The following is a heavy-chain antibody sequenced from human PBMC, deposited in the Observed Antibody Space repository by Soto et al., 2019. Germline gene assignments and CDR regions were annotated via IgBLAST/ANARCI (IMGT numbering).Heavy chain of an antibody. Sequence: QVQLVESGGGVVQPGRSLRLSCAASGFTFSSYAMHWVRQAPGKGLEWVAVISYDGNNKYYADSVKGRFTISRDNSKNTLYLAMNSRRTEDTAVYYGATKGEWRAVTPYYYYNGTYVRGQGATVTVSS. D-gene: IGHD4-17*01. CDR1: GFTFSSYA. CDR2: ISYDGNNK. CDR3: ATKGEWRAVTPYYYYNGTYV. V-gene: IGHV3-30-3*01. J-gene: IGHJ6*02.